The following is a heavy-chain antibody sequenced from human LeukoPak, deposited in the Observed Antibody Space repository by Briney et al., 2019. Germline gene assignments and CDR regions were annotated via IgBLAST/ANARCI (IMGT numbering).Heavy chain of an antibody. CDR3: ARHYYDSSGYRFDY. V-gene: IGHV3-23*01. Sequence: GGSLRLSCAASGFTFSSYAMSWVRQAPGKGLEWVSAISGSGGSTYYADSVKGRFTISRDNSKNTLYLQMNSLRAEDTAVYYCARHYYDSSGYRFDYWGQGTLVTVSS. J-gene: IGHJ4*02. CDR1: GFTFSSYA. D-gene: IGHD3-22*01. CDR2: ISGSGGST.